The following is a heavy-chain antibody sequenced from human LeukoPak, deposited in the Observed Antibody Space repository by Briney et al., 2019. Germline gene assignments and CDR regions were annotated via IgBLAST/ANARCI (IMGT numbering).Heavy chain of an antibody. CDR2: ISTDGGGT. J-gene: IGHJ4*02. V-gene: IGHV3-64D*06. Sequence: GGSLRLSCAASGFTFSNCAMHWVRQAPGKGLEYVSAISTDGGGTYYADSVKGRFTISRDNSKDTLFLQMSSLRPEDTAVYYCVKRVAGSRGYDYWGQGTLVTVSS. CDR3: VKRVAGSRGYDY. D-gene: IGHD5-12*01. CDR1: GFTFSNCA.